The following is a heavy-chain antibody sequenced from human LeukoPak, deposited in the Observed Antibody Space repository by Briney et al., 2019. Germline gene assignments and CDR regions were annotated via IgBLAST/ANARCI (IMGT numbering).Heavy chain of an antibody. CDR3: ARSTYYYDSSGYYPMDY. D-gene: IGHD3-22*01. Sequence: ASVKVSCKASGGTFSSYAISWVRQAPGQGLEWMGRIIPIFGTANYAQKFQGRVTITTDESTSTAYMELSSLRSEDTAVYYCARSTYYYDSSGYYPMDYWGQGTLVTVSS. CDR1: GGTFSSYA. J-gene: IGHJ4*02. CDR2: IIPIFGTA. V-gene: IGHV1-69*05.